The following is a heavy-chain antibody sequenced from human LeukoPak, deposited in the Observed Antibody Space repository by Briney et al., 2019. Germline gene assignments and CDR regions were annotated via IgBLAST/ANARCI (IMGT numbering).Heavy chain of an antibody. V-gene: IGHV1-8*01. J-gene: IGHJ5*02. CDR3: ARDNSVGDNAWWFDP. D-gene: IGHD1-26*01. CDR1: GYTFTTYD. Sequence: ASVKVSCKASGYTFTTYDINWVRQATGQGLEWMGWMNPNSGNTGYAQKFQGRVTMTRDMSTSTDYMELSSLRSEDTAIYYCARDNSVGDNAWWFDPWGQRTLVTVSS. CDR2: MNPNSGNT.